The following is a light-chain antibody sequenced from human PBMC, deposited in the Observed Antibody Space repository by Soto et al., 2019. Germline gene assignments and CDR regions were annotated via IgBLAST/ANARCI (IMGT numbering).Light chain of an antibody. J-gene: IGLJ1*01. CDR2: DVS. CDR1: SSDVGGYNH. V-gene: IGLV2-11*01. CDR3: CSFSRSFTDYV. Sequence: SALTQPRSVSGSPGQSVTISCTGNSSDVGGYNHVSWYQQHPGKAPKLMISDVSKRPSGVPDRFSGSKSGNTASLTISGLQVEDEAYYYCCSFSRSFTDYVFGSGTKVTVL.